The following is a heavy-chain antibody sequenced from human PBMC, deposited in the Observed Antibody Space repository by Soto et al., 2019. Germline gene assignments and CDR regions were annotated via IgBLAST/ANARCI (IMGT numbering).Heavy chain of an antibody. CDR1: GYTFTSYA. CDR2: INAGNGNT. D-gene: IGHD2-15*01. CDR3: ARDQDIVVVVAATGWFDP. J-gene: IGHJ5*02. V-gene: IGHV1-3*01. Sequence: GASVKVSCKASGYTFTSYAMHWVRQAPGQRLEWMGWINAGNGNTKYSQKFQGRVTITRDTSASTAYMELSSLRSEDTAVYYCARDQDIVVVVAATGWFDPWGQGTLVTVS.